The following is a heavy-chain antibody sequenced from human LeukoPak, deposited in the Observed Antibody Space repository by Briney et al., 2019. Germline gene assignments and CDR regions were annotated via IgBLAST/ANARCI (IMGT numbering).Heavy chain of an antibody. Sequence: SETLSLTCAVYGGSFSGYYWSWIRQPPGKGLEWIGYIYYSGSTNYNPSLKSRVTISVDTSKNQFSLKLSSVTAADTAVYYCARSSPITIDYWGQGTLVTVSS. J-gene: IGHJ4*02. V-gene: IGHV4-59*08. D-gene: IGHD3-3*01. CDR2: IYYSGST. CDR3: ARSSPITIDY. CDR1: GGSFSGYY.